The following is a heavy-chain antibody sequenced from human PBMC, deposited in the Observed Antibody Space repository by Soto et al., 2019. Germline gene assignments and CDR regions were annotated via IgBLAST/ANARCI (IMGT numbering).Heavy chain of an antibody. Sequence: QVQLVQSGAEVKKPGSSVKVSCKASGGTFNVYTIIWVRQAPGQGLEWMGRIIPMLAITNYAQRFQGRVTLTADTSTTTAYRELSSLTSEDTAVYYCALGSWSGETFDIWGQGTVVTVSS. D-gene: IGHD6-13*01. CDR2: IIPMLAIT. CDR1: GGTFNVYT. V-gene: IGHV1-69*02. J-gene: IGHJ3*02. CDR3: ALGSWSGETFDI.